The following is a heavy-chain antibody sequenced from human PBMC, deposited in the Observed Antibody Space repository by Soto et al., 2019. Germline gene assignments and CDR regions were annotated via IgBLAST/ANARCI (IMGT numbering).Heavy chain of an antibody. CDR2: ISAYNGNT. Sequence: ASVKVSCKASGYTFTSYGIIWVRQAPGQGLEWMGWISAYNGNTNYAQKLQGRVTMTTDTSTSTAYMELRSLRSDDTAVYYCARDYYDYIWGSYRHPHFDYWGQGTLVTVSS. CDR1: GYTFTSYG. V-gene: IGHV1-18*01. CDR3: ARDYYDYIWGSYRHPHFDY. D-gene: IGHD3-16*02. J-gene: IGHJ4*02.